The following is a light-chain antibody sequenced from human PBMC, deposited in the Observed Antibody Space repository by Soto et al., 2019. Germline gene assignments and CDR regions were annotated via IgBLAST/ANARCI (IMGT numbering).Light chain of an antibody. J-gene: IGLJ1*01. CDR1: SSDVGGYNY. Sequence: QAVVTQPASVSGSPGQSITISCTGTSSDVGGYNYVSWYQQHPGKAPKLMIYEVSNRPSGVSNRFSVSKSGNTASLTISGLQAEDEADYYCSSYTSSSTLLYVFGTGTKLTVL. V-gene: IGLV2-14*01. CDR3: SSYTSSSTLLYV. CDR2: EVS.